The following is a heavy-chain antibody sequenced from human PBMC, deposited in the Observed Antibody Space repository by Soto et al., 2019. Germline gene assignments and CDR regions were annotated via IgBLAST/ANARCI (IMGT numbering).Heavy chain of an antibody. D-gene: IGHD4-17*01. CDR1: GYTLTELS. J-gene: IGHJ3*02. Sequence: ASVKVSCKVSGYTLTELSMHWVRQAPGKGLEWMGGFDPEDGETIYAQKFQGRVTMTEDTSTDTAYMELSSLRSEDTAVYYCATDLGWKATVTLRRVYDAFDIWGQGTMVTVSS. V-gene: IGHV1-24*01. CDR3: ATDLGWKATVTLRRVYDAFDI. CDR2: FDPEDGET.